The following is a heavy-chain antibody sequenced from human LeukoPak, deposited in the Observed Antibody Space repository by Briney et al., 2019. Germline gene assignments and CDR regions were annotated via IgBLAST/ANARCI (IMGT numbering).Heavy chain of an antibody. V-gene: IGHV4-39*01. J-gene: IGHJ4*02. CDR1: GGSLSIIRYY. D-gene: IGHD6-13*01. CDR2: IYYSGST. Sequence: AETLFLTCTVSGGSLSIIRYYWGWTRQPPGKGLEWIGSIYYSGSTYYNPSLKSRVTISVDTSKNQLSLKLSSVTAADTAVYYCASARTSSRSWFTFDYWGQGILVTVSS. CDR3: ASARTSSRSWFTFDY.